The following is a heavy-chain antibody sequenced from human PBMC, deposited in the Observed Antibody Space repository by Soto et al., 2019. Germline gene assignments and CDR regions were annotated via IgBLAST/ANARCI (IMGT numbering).Heavy chain of an antibody. V-gene: IGHV3-30*18. Sequence: QVQLVESGGGVVQPGRSLRLSCVGSGFSFSYYGMHWVRQGPGKGLEWVAVISFDGSKKYYRDSVKGRFTISRDNSKNTLYLQMNSLRVEDTAVYYCAKDRGPRRQWVVDPFDSWGQGTLVTVSS. CDR1: GFSFSYYG. CDR3: AKDRGPRRQWVVDPFDS. CDR2: ISFDGSKK. J-gene: IGHJ4*02. D-gene: IGHD6-19*01.